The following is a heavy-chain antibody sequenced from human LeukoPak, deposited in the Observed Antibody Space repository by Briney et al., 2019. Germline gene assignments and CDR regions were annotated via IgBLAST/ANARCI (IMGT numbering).Heavy chain of an antibody. CDR3: ARSRGYSYGTTFLDY. D-gene: IGHD5-18*01. CDR2: IYYSGSI. V-gene: IGHV4-59*08. J-gene: IGHJ4*02. CDR1: GGSISSYY. Sequence: SETLSLTCTVSGGSISSYYWSWIRQPPGKGLEWIGYIYYSGSINYNPSLKSRVTISVDTSKNQFSLKLISVTAADTAVYYCARSRGYSYGTTFLDYWGQGTLVTVSS.